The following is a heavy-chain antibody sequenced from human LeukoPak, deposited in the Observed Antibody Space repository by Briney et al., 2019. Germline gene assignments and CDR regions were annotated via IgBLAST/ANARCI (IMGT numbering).Heavy chain of an antibody. CDR1: GFTFSTYT. J-gene: IGHJ4*02. Sequence: GGSLRLSCAASGFTFSTYTMYWVRHPPGKRLEWVSIIGSSGGGIHYADSVKGRFTISRDNSKNALYLQMNSLRAEDTAVYYCASAVVVPAAVLDYWGQGTLVTVSS. CDR2: IGSSGGGI. V-gene: IGHV3-23*01. CDR3: ASAVVVPAAVLDY. D-gene: IGHD2-2*02.